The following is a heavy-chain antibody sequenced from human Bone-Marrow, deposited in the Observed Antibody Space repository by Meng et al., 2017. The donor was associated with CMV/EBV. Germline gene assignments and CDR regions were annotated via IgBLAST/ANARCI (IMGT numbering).Heavy chain of an antibody. D-gene: IGHD6-13*01. J-gene: IGHJ4*02. CDR1: GYTFTGYY. Sequence: QVQLVQSGAEVQKPXXSXKVXCKASGYTFTGYYMHWVRQAPGQGLEWMGWINPNSGGTNYAQKFQGRVTMTRDTSTSTAYMELRSLRSDDTAVYYCAILMYSSRSLGDYWGQGTLVTVSS. V-gene: IGHV1-2*02. CDR3: AILMYSSRSLGDY. CDR2: INPNSGGT.